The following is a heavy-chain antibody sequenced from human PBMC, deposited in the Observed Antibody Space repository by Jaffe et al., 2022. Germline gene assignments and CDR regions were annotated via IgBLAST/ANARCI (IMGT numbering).Heavy chain of an antibody. D-gene: IGHD4-17*01. CDR2: IYYSGST. V-gene: IGHV4-39*01. J-gene: IGHJ5*02. CDR3: ARHLSTVTTFTNWFDP. CDR1: GGSISSSSYY. Sequence: QLQLQESGPGLVKPSETLSLTCTVSGGSISSSSYYWGWIRQPPGKGLEWIGSIYYSGSTYYNPSLKSRVTISVDTSKNQFSLKLSSVTAADTAVYYCARHLSTVTTFTNWFDPWGQGTLVTVSS.